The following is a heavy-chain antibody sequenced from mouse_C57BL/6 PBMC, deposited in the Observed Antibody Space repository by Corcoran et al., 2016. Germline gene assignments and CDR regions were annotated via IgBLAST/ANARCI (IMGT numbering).Heavy chain of an antibody. V-gene: IGHV9-3*01. CDR2: INTYSGVP. CDR3: ARWSNYDSYWYFDV. J-gene: IGHJ1*03. Sequence: QIQLVQSGPELKKPGETVKISCKASGYNFTTYGMSWVKQAPGKGLKWMGWINTYSGVPTYADDFKGRFAFSLETSASTAYLQINNLKNEDTATYFCARWSNYDSYWYFDVWGTGTTVTVSS. CDR1: GYNFTTYG. D-gene: IGHD2-5*01.